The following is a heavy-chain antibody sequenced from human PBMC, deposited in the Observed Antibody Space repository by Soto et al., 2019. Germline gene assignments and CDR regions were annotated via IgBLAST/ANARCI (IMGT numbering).Heavy chain of an antibody. D-gene: IGHD2-15*01. J-gene: IGHJ4*02. CDR1: GFTFSSYG. Sequence: GGSLRLSCAASGFTFSSYGMHWVRQAPGKGLEWVAVISYDGSNKYYADSVKGRFTISRDNSKNTLYLQMNSLRAEDTAVYYCAKAVGGGPDSLLSYWGQGTLVTVSS. CDR3: AKAVGGGPDSLLSY. V-gene: IGHV3-30*18. CDR2: ISYDGSNK.